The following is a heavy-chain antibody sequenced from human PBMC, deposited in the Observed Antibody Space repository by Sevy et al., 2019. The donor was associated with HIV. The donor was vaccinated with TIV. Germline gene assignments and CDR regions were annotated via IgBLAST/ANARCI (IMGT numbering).Heavy chain of an antibody. CDR2: ISSSGSTI. J-gene: IGHJ6*03. D-gene: IGHD6-13*01. Sequence: GGSLRLSCAASGFTFSDYYMSWIRQAPGKGLEWVSYISSSGSTIYYADSVKGRFTISRDNAKNSLYLQMNSLRAEDTAVYYWARRYSSSWQYYYYYYMDVWGKGTTGTVSS. CDR1: GFTFSDYY. CDR3: ARRYSSSWQYYYYYYMDV. V-gene: IGHV3-11*04.